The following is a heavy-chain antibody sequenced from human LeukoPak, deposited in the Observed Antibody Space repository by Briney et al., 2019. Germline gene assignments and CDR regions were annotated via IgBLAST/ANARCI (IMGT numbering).Heavy chain of an antibody. V-gene: IGHV1-2*02. J-gene: IGHJ3*02. CDR2: INPNSGGT. Sequence: ASVKVSCKASGYTFTGYYMHWVRQAPGQGLEWMGWINPNSGGTNYAQKFQGRVTMTRDTSISTAFMELSRLRSDDTAVYYCAREIGYCSSTSCHARAFDIWGQGTMVTVSS. CDR3: AREIGYCSSTSCHARAFDI. D-gene: IGHD2-2*03. CDR1: GYTFTGYY.